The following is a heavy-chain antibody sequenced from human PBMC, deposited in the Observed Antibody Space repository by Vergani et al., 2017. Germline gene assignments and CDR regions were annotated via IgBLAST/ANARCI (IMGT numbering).Heavy chain of an antibody. V-gene: IGHV3-23*01. CDR3: ATDGFPDTGGGFGMDV. Sequence: EVQLLESGGGLVQPGGSLRLSCAASGFTFSSYAMSWVRQAPGKGLEWVSAISGSGGSTYYADYVKGRFTISRDNSKHTLYLQMNSLRAEDTAVYYCATDGFPDTGGGFGMDVWGQGTTVTVSS. D-gene: IGHD5-18*01. CDR1: GFTFSSYA. J-gene: IGHJ6*02. CDR2: ISGSGGST.